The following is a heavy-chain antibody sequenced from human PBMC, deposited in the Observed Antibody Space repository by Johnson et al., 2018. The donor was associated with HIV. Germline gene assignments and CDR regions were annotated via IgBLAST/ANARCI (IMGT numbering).Heavy chain of an antibody. D-gene: IGHD6-6*01. V-gene: IGHV3-23*04. Sequence: VQLVESGGGFVQPGRSLRLSCAASGFTFGNYAMNWVRQAPGKGLEWVSGINTGGSTFYPDSVKGRFTISSDNSKSTLYLQMNSLSAEDTAVYYCASEGEYSSSLWGDAFDIWGQGTMVTVSS. CDR2: INTGGST. CDR3: ASEGEYSSSLWGDAFDI. CDR1: GFTFGNYA. J-gene: IGHJ3*02.